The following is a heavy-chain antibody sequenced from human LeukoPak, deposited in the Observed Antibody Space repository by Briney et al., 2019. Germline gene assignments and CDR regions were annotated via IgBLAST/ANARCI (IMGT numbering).Heavy chain of an antibody. D-gene: IGHD2-15*01. CDR3: ARARLSFTRGIGANYFDY. Sequence: GGSLRLSCAASGFTFSDYYMSWIRQAPGRGLEWISYISNSANTIYYADSVKGRFTISRDNAKNFLYLQVNSLRADDTAVYYCARARLSFTRGIGANYFDYWGQGTPVTVSS. V-gene: IGHV3-11*04. CDR2: ISNSANTI. J-gene: IGHJ4*02. CDR1: GFTFSDYY.